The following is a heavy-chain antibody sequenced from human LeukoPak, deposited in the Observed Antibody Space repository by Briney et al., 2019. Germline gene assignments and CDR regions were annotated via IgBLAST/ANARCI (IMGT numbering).Heavy chain of an antibody. CDR3: ARYSYSHGYFDY. V-gene: IGHV3-21*01. Sequence: GESLRLSCEVSGFTFSSNSINWVRQAPREGLEWVSSISSSSSYTYYADSVKGRFTISRDNAKNSLYLQMNGLRAEDMAVYYCARYSYSHGYFDYWGQGTLVTVSS. CDR1: GFTFSSNS. D-gene: IGHD5-18*01. CDR2: ISSSSSYT. J-gene: IGHJ4*02.